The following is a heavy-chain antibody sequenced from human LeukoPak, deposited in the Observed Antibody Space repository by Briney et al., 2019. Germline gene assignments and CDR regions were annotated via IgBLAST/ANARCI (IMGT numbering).Heavy chain of an antibody. D-gene: IGHD3-10*01. CDR1: GYRFTSYW. CDR2: IDPSDSYT. CDR3: ARLNYYGSGSWFDY. V-gene: IGHV5-10-1*01. Sequence: GQSLKISCKGSGYRFTSYWISWGRQMPGKGLEWRGRIDPSDSYTNYSPSFQGHVTISADKSISTAYLQWSSLKASDTAMYYCARLNYYGSGSWFDYWGQGTLVTVSS. J-gene: IGHJ4*02.